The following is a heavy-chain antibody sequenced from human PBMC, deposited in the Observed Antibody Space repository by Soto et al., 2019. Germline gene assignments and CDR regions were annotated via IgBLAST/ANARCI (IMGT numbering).Heavy chain of an antibody. D-gene: IGHD6-19*01. Sequence: QVQLVESGGGVVQPGRSLRLSCVGSGFPFWHYGMHWVRQARGKGLEWVAVIWSDGNKESYADSVKGRFAISRDNSKDTLYLEMNSLRVEDTAVYFWARDRNGGWFHMDVWGQGTTVSVSS. J-gene: IGHJ6*02. CDR1: GFPFWHYG. CDR3: ARDRNGGWFHMDV. V-gene: IGHV3-33*01. CDR2: IWSDGNKE.